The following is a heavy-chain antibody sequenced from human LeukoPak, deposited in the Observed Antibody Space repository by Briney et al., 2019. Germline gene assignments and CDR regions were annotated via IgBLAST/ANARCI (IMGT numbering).Heavy chain of an antibody. CDR2: ISRDESST. Sequence: GGSLRLSCAASGFTFSDYWMHWVRQARGKGLVWVSRISRDESSTNYADSVKGRFTISRDNAKGTLYFQMNSLRPEDTAVYYCARDLGNLINAYDIWGQGTMVTVSS. CDR3: ARDLGNLINAYDI. V-gene: IGHV3-74*01. J-gene: IGHJ3*02. CDR1: GFTFSDYW. D-gene: IGHD1-26*01.